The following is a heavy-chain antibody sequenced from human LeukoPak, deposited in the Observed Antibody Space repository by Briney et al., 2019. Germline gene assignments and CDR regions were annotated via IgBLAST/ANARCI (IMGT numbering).Heavy chain of an antibody. D-gene: IGHD6-13*01. CDR1: GFSLNNYA. CDR2: ISASGGTT. J-gene: IGHJ4*02. CDR3: AKASSSWYSDFDY. Sequence: GGSLRLSCAASGFSLNNYAMNWARQATGKGLKWVSAISASGGTTYNSDSVKGRFTISRDSAKNTLYLQINSLRAEDSAVYYCAKASSSWYSDFDYWGRGTLVTVSS. V-gene: IGHV3-23*01.